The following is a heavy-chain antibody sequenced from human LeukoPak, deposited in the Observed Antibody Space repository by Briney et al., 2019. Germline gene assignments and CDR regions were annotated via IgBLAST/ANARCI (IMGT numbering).Heavy chain of an antibody. CDR1: VYTFTRYD. CDR2: MNPNSGNT. D-gene: IGHD3-9*01. J-gene: IGHJ4*02. Sequence: ASVKVSCRASVYTFTRYDINWVRQATGQGLEWMGWMNPNSGNTGYAQKFQGRVTMTRNTSISTAYMELSSLRSEDTAVYYCARGRRYFGPGFDYWGQGTLVTVSS. V-gene: IGHV1-8*01. CDR3: ARGRRYFGPGFDY.